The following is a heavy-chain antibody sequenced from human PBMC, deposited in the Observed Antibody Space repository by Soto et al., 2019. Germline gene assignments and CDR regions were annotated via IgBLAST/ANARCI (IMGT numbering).Heavy chain of an antibody. CDR3: ARALGYSGYAGMDV. J-gene: IGHJ6*02. V-gene: IGHV1-46*01. CDR2: INPSGGST. Sequence: ASVKVSCKASGYTFTSYYMHWVRQAPGQGLEWMGIINPSGGSTSYAQKLQGRVTMTTDTSTSTAYMELRSLRSDDTAVYYCARALGYSGYAGMDVWGQGTTVTVSS. D-gene: IGHD5-12*01. CDR1: GYTFTSYY.